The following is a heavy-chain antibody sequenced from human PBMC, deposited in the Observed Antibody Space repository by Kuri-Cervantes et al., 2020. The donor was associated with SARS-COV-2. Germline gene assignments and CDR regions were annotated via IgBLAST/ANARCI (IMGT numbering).Heavy chain of an antibody. CDR1: GGSISSYY. Sequence: SETLSLTCTVSGGSISSYYWSWIRQPPGKGLEWIGYIYYSGSTNYNPSLKSRVTISVDTSKNQFSLKLSSVTAADTAVYYCASDMYHDSGDWFDPWGQGTLVTVSS. CDR2: IYYSGST. D-gene: IGHD3-3*01. CDR3: ASDMYHDSGDWFDP. V-gene: IGHV4-59*01. J-gene: IGHJ5*02.